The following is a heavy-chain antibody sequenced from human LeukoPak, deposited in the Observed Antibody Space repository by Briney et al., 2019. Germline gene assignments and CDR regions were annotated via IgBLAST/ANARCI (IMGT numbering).Heavy chain of an antibody. CDR2: IYYSGST. CDR3: ARLDSSGWSSILDV. Sequence: SETLSLTCTVSGGSISSSSYSWGWIRQPPGKGLEWIGSIYYSGSTYYNPSLKSRVTISVDTSKNQFSLKLSSVTAADTAVYYCARLDSSGWSSILDVWGQGTTVTVSS. J-gene: IGHJ6*02. D-gene: IGHD6-19*01. CDR1: GGSISSSSYS. V-gene: IGHV4-39*01.